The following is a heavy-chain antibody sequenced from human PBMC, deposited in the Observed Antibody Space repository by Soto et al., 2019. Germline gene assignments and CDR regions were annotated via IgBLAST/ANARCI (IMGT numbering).Heavy chain of an antibody. V-gene: IGHV4-4*02. D-gene: IGHD5-18*01. CDR3: ASSGYRYGYHYYGMDV. CDR2: IYHSGST. J-gene: IGHJ6*02. CDR1: GGSISSSNW. Sequence: QVQLQESGPGLVKPSGTLSLTCAVSGGSISSSNWWSWVRQPPGKGLEWIGEIYHSGSTNYNPSLTRRVTISVDKSENQFSLTLSSVTAGDTAVYYCASSGYRYGYHYYGMDVWGQGTTVTVSS.